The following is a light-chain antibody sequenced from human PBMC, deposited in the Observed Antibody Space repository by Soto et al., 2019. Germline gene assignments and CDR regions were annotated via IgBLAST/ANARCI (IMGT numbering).Light chain of an antibody. CDR3: QQTHTTFT. CDR2: AAS. V-gene: IGKV1-39*01. J-gene: IGKJ4*01. Sequence: DIQMTQSLSSLSASVGDRVTITCRASQSISTYLNWYQQKPGKVPKLLIYAASSLQSGVPSRFSGSGSGTDFTLTISSLQPEDFATYYCQQTHTTFTFGGGTTVEIK. CDR1: QSISTY.